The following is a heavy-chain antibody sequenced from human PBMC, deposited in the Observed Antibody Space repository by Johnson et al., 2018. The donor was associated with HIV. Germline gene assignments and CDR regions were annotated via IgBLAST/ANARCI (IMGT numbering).Heavy chain of an antibody. CDR1: GFTVSSYY. V-gene: IGHV3-66*02. Sequence: VQLVESGGGLVRQGASLRLSCAASGFTVSSYYMSWVRQAPGKGLEWVSVIYSGGTTSYADSVKGRFTISRDNSKNTLFLQMNTLRAEDTAVYYCARVLTWVYSSGFFGAFEIWGQGTVVTVSS. CDR3: ARVLTWVYSSGFFGAFEI. J-gene: IGHJ3*02. CDR2: IYSGGTT. D-gene: IGHD6-19*01.